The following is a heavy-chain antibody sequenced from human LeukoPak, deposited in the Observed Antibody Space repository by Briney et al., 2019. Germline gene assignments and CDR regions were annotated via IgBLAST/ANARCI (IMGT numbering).Heavy chain of an antibody. D-gene: IGHD1-26*01. Sequence: SETLSLTCAVYGGSFSGYYWSWIRQPPGKGLEWIGEINHSGSTNYNPSLKSRVTISVDTSKNQFSLKLSSVTAADTAVYYCAREGVGATSFDYWGQGTLVTVSS. CDR3: AREGVGATSFDY. V-gene: IGHV4-34*01. J-gene: IGHJ4*02. CDR2: INHSGST. CDR1: GGSFSGYY.